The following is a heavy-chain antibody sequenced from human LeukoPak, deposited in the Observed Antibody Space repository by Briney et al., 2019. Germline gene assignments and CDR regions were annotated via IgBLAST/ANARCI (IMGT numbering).Heavy chain of an antibody. V-gene: IGHV4-59*01. D-gene: IGHD4-17*01. CDR2: IYYSGST. Sequence: SETLSLTCTVSGGSISSYYWSWIRQPPGKGLEWIGYIYYSGSTNYNPSLKSRATISVDTFKNQFSLKLSSVTAADTAVYYCARAGPTVTPFDYWGQGTLVTVSS. CDR3: ARAGPTVTPFDY. J-gene: IGHJ4*02. CDR1: GGSISSYY.